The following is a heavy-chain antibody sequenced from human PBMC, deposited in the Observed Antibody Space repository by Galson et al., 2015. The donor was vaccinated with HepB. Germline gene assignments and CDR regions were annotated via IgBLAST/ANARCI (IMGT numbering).Heavy chain of an antibody. V-gene: IGHV3-30*02. CDR1: GFTFSSYG. CDR3: AKSNPPRGYYGSGRHHYYYYGMDV. J-gene: IGHJ6*02. Sequence: SLRLSCAASGFTFSSYGMHWVRQAPGKGLEWVAFIRYDGSNKYYADSVKGRFTISRDNSKNTLYLQMNSLRAEDTAVYYCAKSNPPRGYYGSGRHHYYYYGMDVWGQGTTVTVSS. CDR2: IRYDGSNK. D-gene: IGHD3-10*01.